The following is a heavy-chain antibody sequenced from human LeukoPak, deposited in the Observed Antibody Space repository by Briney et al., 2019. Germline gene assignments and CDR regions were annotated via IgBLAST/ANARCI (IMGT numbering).Heavy chain of an antibody. Sequence: ASVKVSCRASGNTFTDYYVHWVRQAPGQGLEWMGRINPNSGGTNFAQKFQGRVTMARDTSISTAYMELSRLRSDDTAVYYCAVRSYSSPFDYWGQGTLVTVSS. V-gene: IGHV1-2*06. CDR2: INPNSGGT. CDR3: AVRSYSSPFDY. CDR1: GNTFTDYY. J-gene: IGHJ4*02. D-gene: IGHD1-26*01.